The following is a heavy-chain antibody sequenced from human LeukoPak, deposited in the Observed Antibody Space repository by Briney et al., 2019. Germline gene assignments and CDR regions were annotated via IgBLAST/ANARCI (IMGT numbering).Heavy chain of an antibody. J-gene: IGHJ4*02. CDR3: AREGIYDSSGHFDY. CDR2: IYYSGST. V-gene: IGHV4-39*07. D-gene: IGHD3-22*01. CDR1: GGSISSYY. Sequence: PSETLSLTCTVSGGSISSYYWGWIRQPPGKGLEWIGSIYYSGSTYYNPSLKSRVTISVDTSKNQFSLKLSSVTAAGTAVYYCAREGIYDSSGHFDYWGQGTLVTVSS.